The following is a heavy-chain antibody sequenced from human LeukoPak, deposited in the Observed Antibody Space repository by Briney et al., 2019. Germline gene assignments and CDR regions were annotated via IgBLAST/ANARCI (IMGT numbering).Heavy chain of an antibody. CDR1: GDSVSSKSAA. J-gene: IGHJ4*02. V-gene: IGHV6-1*01. D-gene: IGHD2-2*02. CDR3: ASFAADKPNDY. CDR2: TYYRSKWHN. Sequence: SQTLSPTCAISGDSVSSKSAAWXWIRQSPSRGXXXXGRTYYRSKWHNDYAISVKSRITINPDTSKNQFSLQLKSVTPEDTAVYYCASFAADKPNDYWGQGTLVTVSS.